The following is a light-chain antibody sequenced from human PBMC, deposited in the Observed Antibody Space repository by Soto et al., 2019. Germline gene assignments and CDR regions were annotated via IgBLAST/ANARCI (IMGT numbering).Light chain of an antibody. Sequence: DIQMTQSPSSLSASLGDRVTITCRASQTISNYLNWYQQKPGRAPELLVYATSSLQSGVPSRFTGSGSGTHFTLTISGLQAEDVAVYYCQQYYNSITFGQGTRLEIK. V-gene: IGKV1-39*01. CDR1: QTISNY. J-gene: IGKJ5*01. CDR2: ATS. CDR3: QQYYNSIT.